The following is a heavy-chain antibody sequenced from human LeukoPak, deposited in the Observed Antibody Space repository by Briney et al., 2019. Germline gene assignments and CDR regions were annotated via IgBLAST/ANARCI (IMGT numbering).Heavy chain of an antibody. CDR1: GFTFSSYS. CDR3: AKTSGWSPMYYFDY. Sequence: GGSLRLSCAASGFTFSSYSMNWVRQAPGKGLEWVSYISSSSSTTYYADSVKGRFTISREDSKNTLYLQMNSLRAEDTAVYYCAKTSGWSPMYYFDYWGQGTLVTVSS. J-gene: IGHJ4*02. D-gene: IGHD6-19*01. V-gene: IGHV3-48*01. CDR2: ISSSSSTT.